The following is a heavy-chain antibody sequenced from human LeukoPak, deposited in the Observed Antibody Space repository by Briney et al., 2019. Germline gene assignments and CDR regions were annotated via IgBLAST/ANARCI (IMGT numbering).Heavy chain of an antibody. CDR3: ARDGGYGSGSYNLHYWYFDL. V-gene: IGHV3-20*01. CDR2: INWNGGST. CDR1: GFTFDDYG. J-gene: IGHJ2*01. D-gene: IGHD3-10*01. Sequence: PGGSLRLSCAASGFTFDDYGMSWVRQAPGKGLEWVSGINWNGGSTGYADSVKGRFTISRDNAKNSLYLQMNSLRAEDTALYHRARDGGYGSGSYNLHYWYFDLWGRGTLATVSS.